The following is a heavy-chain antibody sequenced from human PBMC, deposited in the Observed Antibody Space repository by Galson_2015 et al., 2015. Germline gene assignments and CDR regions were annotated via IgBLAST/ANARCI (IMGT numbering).Heavy chain of an antibody. V-gene: IGHV3-7*04. CDR2: INRDESEK. CDR1: GFTFSTYW. Sequence: FLRLSCAASGFTFSTYWMSWVRQAPGKGLEWVANINRDESEKYYVDSVKGRFTISRDNAKNSLYLQMNRLRAEDTAVYYCAGEVGDAFDIWGQGTMVTVSS. J-gene: IGHJ3*02. CDR3: AGEVGDAFDI.